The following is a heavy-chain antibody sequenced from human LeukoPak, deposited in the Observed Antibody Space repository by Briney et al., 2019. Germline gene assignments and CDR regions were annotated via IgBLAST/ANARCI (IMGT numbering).Heavy chain of an antibody. CDR2: ISSSSSTV. V-gene: IGHV3-48*02. CDR3: ARETAYSFDY. J-gene: IGHJ4*02. CDR1: GFTFSSYE. Sequence: GGSLRLSCAASGFTFSSYEMNWVRQAPGKGLEWISYISSSSSTVYYADSVKGRFTISRDNAKNSLYLQMNSLRDEDTAVYYCARETAYSFDYWGQGTLVTVSS. D-gene: IGHD1-26*01.